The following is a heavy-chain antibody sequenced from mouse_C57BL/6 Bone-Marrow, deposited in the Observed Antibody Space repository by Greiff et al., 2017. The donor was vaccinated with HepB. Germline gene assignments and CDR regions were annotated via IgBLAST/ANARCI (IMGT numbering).Heavy chain of an antibody. D-gene: IGHD1-1*02. J-gene: IGHJ2*01. Sequence: EVKLMESGGGLVQPKGSLKLSCAASGFSFNTYAMNWVRQAPGKGLEWVARIRSKSNNYATYYADSVKDRFTISRDDSESMLYLQMNNLKTEDTAMYYCVRHGRLSYFDYWGQGTTLTVSS. CDR2: IRSKSNNYAT. CDR3: VRHGRLSYFDY. CDR1: GFSFNTYA. V-gene: IGHV10-1*01.